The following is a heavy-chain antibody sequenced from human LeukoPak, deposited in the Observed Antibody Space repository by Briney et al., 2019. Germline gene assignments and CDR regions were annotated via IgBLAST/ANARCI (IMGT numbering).Heavy chain of an antibody. CDR1: GFTFSSYG. D-gene: IGHD3-10*01. J-gene: IGHJ6*04. V-gene: IGHV3-30*18. Sequence: GGSLRLSCAASGFTFSSYGMHWGRQAPGTGLEWVAVISYDGSNKYYADSVKGRFTISRDNSKNTLYLQMNSLRAEDTAAYYCAKRITYYYGSGYGMDVWGKGTTVTVSS. CDR2: ISYDGSNK. CDR3: AKRITYYYGSGYGMDV.